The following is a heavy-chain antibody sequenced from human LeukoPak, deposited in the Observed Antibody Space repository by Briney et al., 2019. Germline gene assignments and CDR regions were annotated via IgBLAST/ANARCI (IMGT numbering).Heavy chain of an antibody. CDR1: GGSISSYY. CDR3: ARATRYYYDSSGYYYAYYYYMDV. D-gene: IGHD3-22*01. Sequence: SETLSLTCTVSGGSISSYYWSWIRQPAGKGLEWIGRIYNSGSTNYNPSLKSRVTISVDKSKNQFSLKLSSVTAADTAVYYCARATRYYYDSSGYYYAYYYYMDVWGKGTTVTVSS. J-gene: IGHJ6*03. V-gene: IGHV4-4*07. CDR2: IYNSGST.